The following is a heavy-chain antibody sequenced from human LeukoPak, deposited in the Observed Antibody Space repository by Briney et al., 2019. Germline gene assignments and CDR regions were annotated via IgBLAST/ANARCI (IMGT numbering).Heavy chain of an antibody. J-gene: IGHJ4*02. CDR1: GGSISSYY. V-gene: IGHV4-59*01. CDR3: ARTPNWGLRFYFDY. CDR2: IYYSGST. Sequence: PSETLSLTCTVSGGSISSYYWSWIRQPPGKGLEWIGYIYYSGSTNYNPSLKSRVTISVDTSKNQFSLKLSSVTAADTAVYYCARTPNWGLRFYFDYWGQGTLVTVSS. D-gene: IGHD7-27*01.